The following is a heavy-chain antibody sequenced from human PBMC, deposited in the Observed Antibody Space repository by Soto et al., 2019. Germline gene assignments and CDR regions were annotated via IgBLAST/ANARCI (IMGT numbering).Heavy chain of an antibody. Sequence: PGGSLRLSCAASGFTFSSYSMNWVRQAPGKGLEWVSSISSSSSYIYYADSVKGRFTISRDNAKNSLYLQMNSLRAEDTAVYCCARAFSRMATIPLDYWGQGTLVTVS. D-gene: IGHD5-12*01. V-gene: IGHV3-21*01. J-gene: IGHJ4*02. CDR3: ARAFSRMATIPLDY. CDR1: GFTFSSYS. CDR2: ISSSSSYI.